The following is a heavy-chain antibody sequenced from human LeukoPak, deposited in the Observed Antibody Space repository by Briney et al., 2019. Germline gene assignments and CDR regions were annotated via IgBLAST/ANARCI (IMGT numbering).Heavy chain of an antibody. CDR2: IIPILGIA. Sequence: GASVKVSCKSSGYTFTDYGISWVRQAPGQGLEWMGRIIPILGIANYAQKFQGRVTITADKSTSTAYMELSSLRSEDTAVYYCARVGNFDWLLYSWFDPWGQGTLVTVSS. J-gene: IGHJ5*02. D-gene: IGHD3-9*01. V-gene: IGHV1-69*04. CDR1: GYTFTDYG. CDR3: ARVGNFDWLLYSWFDP.